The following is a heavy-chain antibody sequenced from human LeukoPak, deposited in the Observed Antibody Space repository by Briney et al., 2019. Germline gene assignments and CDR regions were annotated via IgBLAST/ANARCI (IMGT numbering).Heavy chain of an antibody. V-gene: IGHV3-23*01. CDR2: ISGSGGST. Sequence: SGGSLRLSCAASGFTFNSFAMSWVRQAPGKGLEWVSVISGSGGSTYYADSVKGRFTISRDNSKNTLYLQMNSLRAEDTAVYYCANESPFLDYWGQGGTLVTVSS. CDR3: ANESPFLDY. CDR1: GFTFNSFA. J-gene: IGHJ4*02.